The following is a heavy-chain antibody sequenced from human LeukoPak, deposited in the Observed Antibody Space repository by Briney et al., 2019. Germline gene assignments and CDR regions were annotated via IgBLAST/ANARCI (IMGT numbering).Heavy chain of an antibody. CDR2: INPNNGDT. CDR3: ARRGYEFSDLGN. D-gene: IGHD3/OR15-3a*01. V-gene: IGHV1-2*02. J-gene: IGHJ1*01. Sequence: GASVKVSCKASGYTFTGYYMHWVRQAPGQGLEWMGWINPNNGDTNFAQKFQGRVAMTRDTSMNTVYMELSSLRSDDTAVYYCARRGYEFSDLGNWGQGTLVTVSS. CDR1: GYTFTGYY.